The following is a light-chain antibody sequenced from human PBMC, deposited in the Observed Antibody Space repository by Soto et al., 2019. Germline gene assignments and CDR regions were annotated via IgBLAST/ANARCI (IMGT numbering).Light chain of an antibody. CDR2: WAS. J-gene: IGKJ1*01. V-gene: IGKV4-1*01. CDR3: QQYYSTLRT. CDR1: QSVLYSSNNKNY. Sequence: DIVMTQSPDSLAVSLGERATINCKSSQSVLYSSNNKNYLAWYQQKPGQPPKLLIYWASTRESGVPDRFSGSRSGIDFTLTISSLQAEDVAVYYCQQYYSTLRTFGQGTKVEIK.